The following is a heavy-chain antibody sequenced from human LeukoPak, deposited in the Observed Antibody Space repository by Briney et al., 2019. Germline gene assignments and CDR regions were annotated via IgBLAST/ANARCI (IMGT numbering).Heavy chain of an antibody. V-gene: IGHV3-48*03. D-gene: IGHD2-8*01. CDR3: ARDIVLMVYAIPRDYYYYGMDV. J-gene: IGHJ6*02. CDR1: GFTFRSYE. Sequence: PGGSLRLSCTASGFTFRSYEINWVRQAPGKGLEWVSYISSSGSTIYYADSVKGRFTISRDNAKNSLYLQMNSLRAEDTAVYYCARDIVLMVYAIPRDYYYYGMDVWGQGTTVTISS. CDR2: ISSSGSTI.